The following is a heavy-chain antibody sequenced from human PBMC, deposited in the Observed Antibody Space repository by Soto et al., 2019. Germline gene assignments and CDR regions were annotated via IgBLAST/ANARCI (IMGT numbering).Heavy chain of an antibody. V-gene: IGHV3-74*01. J-gene: IGHJ2*01. D-gene: IGHD1-26*01. CDR3: ARGGSLNWYFDL. CDR1: GFTFSSYW. Sequence: EVQLVESGGGLVQPGGSLRLSCAASGFTFSSYWMHWVRQAPGKGLVWVSRINSDGSSTSYADSVKGRFTISRDNAKNLLYLQTNGLRAEDTAVSYCARGGSLNWYFDLWGRGTLVTVSS. CDR2: INSDGSST.